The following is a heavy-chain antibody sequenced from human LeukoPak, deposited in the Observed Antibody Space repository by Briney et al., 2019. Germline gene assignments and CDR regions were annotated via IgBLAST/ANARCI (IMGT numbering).Heavy chain of an antibody. CDR2: IIPILGIA. CDR3: AREYCSSTSCYGWFDP. CDR1: GGIFSSYA. J-gene: IGHJ5*02. V-gene: IGHV1-69*04. D-gene: IGHD2-2*01. Sequence: GASVKVSCKASGGIFSSYAISWVRQAPGQGLEWMGRIIPILGIANYAQKFQGRVTITADKSTSTAYMELSSLRSEDTAVYYCAREYCSSTSCYGWFDPWGQGTLVTVSS.